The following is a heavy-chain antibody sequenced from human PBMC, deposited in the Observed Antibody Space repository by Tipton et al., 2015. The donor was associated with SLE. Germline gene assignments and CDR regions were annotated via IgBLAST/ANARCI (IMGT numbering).Heavy chain of an antibody. CDR3: ARSVTPAAIGWFDP. J-gene: IGHJ5*02. D-gene: IGHD2-2*01. Sequence: TLSLTCAVYGGSFSGYYWGWMRQSPGKGLEWIGSIYRSGSTYYTPSLRSRVTISLDTSMNQFSLDLSSVTAADTAVYYCARSVTPAAIGWFDPWGQGILVTVSS. V-gene: IGHV4-34*09. CDR1: GGSFSGYY. CDR2: IYRSGST.